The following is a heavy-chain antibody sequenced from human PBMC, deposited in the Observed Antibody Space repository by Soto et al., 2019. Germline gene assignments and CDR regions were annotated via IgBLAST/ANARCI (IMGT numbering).Heavy chain of an antibody. CDR3: ASPYPQWWLVS. J-gene: IGHJ5*02. D-gene: IGHD6-19*01. CDR1: GFTFDDDA. CDR2: ITWHSLSL. V-gene: IGHV3-9*01. Sequence: EVQLVESGGGLVQPGRSLRLSCAASGFTFDDDAMHWVRQTPGKGLAWVSGITWHSLSLAYADSVKGPFTISRDNAKNSLYLQMNSLRAEDTAFYSCASPYPQWWLVSWGQGTLVKVSS.